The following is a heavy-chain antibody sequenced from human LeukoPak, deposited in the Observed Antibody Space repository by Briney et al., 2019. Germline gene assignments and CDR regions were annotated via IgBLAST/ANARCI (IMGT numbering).Heavy chain of an antibody. Sequence: PGGSLRLSCAASGFTFSSYSMNWVRQAPGKGLEWVSSISSSSSYIYYADSVKGRFTISRDNAKNSLYLQMNSLRAEDTAVYYCARRPRYSSGNNWFDPWGQGTLVTVSS. CDR1: GFTFSSYS. D-gene: IGHD6-19*01. CDR3: ARRPRYSSGNNWFDP. V-gene: IGHV3-21*01. CDR2: ISSSSSYI. J-gene: IGHJ5*02.